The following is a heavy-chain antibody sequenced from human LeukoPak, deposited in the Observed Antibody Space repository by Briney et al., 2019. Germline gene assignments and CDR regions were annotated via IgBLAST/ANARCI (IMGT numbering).Heavy chain of an antibody. V-gene: IGHV3-20*04. Sequence: PGGSLRLSCAASGFSFDDCMSWARQAPGKGLEWVSGIIWNGGKTDYADSVKGRFTISRDNAKSTLYLQMNSLRVEDAALYYCAKQRGYSFGSFDYWGQGTLVTVSS. CDR3: AKQRGYSFGSFDY. D-gene: IGHD5-18*01. CDR1: GFSFDDC. CDR2: IIWNGGKT. J-gene: IGHJ4*02.